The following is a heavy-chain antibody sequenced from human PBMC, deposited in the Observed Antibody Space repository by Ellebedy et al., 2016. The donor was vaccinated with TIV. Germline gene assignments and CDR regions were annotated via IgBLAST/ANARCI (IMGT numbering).Heavy chain of an antibody. CDR3: AKDKVFGDSKWEIDV. CDR1: GFTFSSYA. Sequence: GESLKISCAASGFTFSSYAMSRVRQAPGKGLEWVSTISHTGGRTYYADSVEGRFTISRDTSKKTLYLQMNSLRAGDTAVYYCAKDKVFGDSKWEIDVWGQGTTVTVSS. CDR2: ISHTGGRT. V-gene: IGHV3-23*01. D-gene: IGHD4-17*01. J-gene: IGHJ6*02.